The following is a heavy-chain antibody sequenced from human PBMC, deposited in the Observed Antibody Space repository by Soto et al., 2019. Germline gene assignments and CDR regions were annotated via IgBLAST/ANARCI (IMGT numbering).Heavy chain of an antibody. D-gene: IGHD1-20*01. V-gene: IGHV1-18*04. CDR3: ARVPPYNWNTGYFDY. J-gene: IGHJ4*02. CDR1: GYTFTSYG. CDR2: ISAYNGNT. Sequence: ASVKVSCKASGYTFTSYGISWVRQAPGQGLEWMGWISAYNGNTNYAQKLQGRVTMTTDTSTSTAYMELRSLRSDDTAVYYCARVPPYNWNTGYFDYWGQGTLVTVSS.